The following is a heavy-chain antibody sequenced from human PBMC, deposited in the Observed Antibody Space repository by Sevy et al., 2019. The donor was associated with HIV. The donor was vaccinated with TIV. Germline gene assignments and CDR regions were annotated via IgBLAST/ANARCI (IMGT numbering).Heavy chain of an antibody. V-gene: IGHV1-2*02. CDR3: ARGQHSSGWRNWFDP. Sequence: ASVKVSCKASRYTFSDYYLHWVRQAPGQGLEWMGWIYPNSGGTNYAQKLQGRVTMTWDTSINTAYMELSSLSSDDTAVYYCARGQHSSGWRNWFDPWGQGTLVTVSS. D-gene: IGHD6-19*01. CDR2: IYPNSGGT. CDR1: RYTFSDYY. J-gene: IGHJ5*02.